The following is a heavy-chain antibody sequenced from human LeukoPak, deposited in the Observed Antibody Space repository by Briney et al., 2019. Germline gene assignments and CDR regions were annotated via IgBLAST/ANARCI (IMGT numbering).Heavy chain of an antibody. D-gene: IGHD5-24*01. Sequence: SETLSLTCTVSGGSISSGDYYWSWIRQPPGKGLEWIGYIYYSGSTYYNPSLKSRVTISVDTSKNQFSLELSSVTAADTAVYYCARALLEMATIDAFDIWGQGTMVTVSS. V-gene: IGHV4-30-4*01. CDR3: ARALLEMATIDAFDI. CDR1: GGSISSGDYY. CDR2: IYYSGST. J-gene: IGHJ3*02.